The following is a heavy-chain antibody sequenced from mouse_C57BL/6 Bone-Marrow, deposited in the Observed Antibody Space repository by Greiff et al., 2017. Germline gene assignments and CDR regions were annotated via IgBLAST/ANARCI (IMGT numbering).Heavy chain of an antibody. CDR1: GFTFSSYG. Sequence: VESGGDLVKPGGSLKLSCAASGFTFSSYGMSWVRQTPDKRLEWVATISSGGSYTYYPDSVKGRFTISRDNAKNTLYLQMSSLKSEDTAMYYCAIHEWLLGWGQGTTLTVSS. CDR3: AIHEWLLG. CDR2: ISSGGSYT. D-gene: IGHD2-3*01. J-gene: IGHJ2*01. V-gene: IGHV5-6*01.